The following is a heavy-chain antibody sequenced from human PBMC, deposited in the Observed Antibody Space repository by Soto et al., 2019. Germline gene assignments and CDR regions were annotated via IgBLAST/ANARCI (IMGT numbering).Heavy chain of an antibody. V-gene: IGHV3-48*02. D-gene: IGHD3-3*01. CDR2: ISSSRNTI. CDR1: GFTFSNAW. Sequence: PGGSLRLSCAASGFTFSNAWINWVRQAPGKGLEWVSYISSSRNTIYYADSVKGRFTISRDDAKNSLYLQMNSLRDEDTAVYYCARYPTSGRFLEWGNYYYGMDVWGQGTTVTVSS. CDR3: ARYPTSGRFLEWGNYYYGMDV. J-gene: IGHJ6*02.